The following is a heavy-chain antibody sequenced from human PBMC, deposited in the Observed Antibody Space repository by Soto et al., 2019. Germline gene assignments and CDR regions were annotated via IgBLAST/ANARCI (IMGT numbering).Heavy chain of an antibody. J-gene: IGHJ4*02. CDR1: GGSISSGGYS. Sequence: QLQLQESGSGLVKPSQTLSLTCAVSGGSISSGGYSWSWIRQPPGKGLEWIGYIYHSGSTYYNPSRKSRATIPVDRSKNQFSLKLSSVTAADTAVYYCARAIGWFGELLGGYYFDYWGQGTLVTVSS. V-gene: IGHV4-30-2*01. D-gene: IGHD3-10*01. CDR3: ARAIGWFGELLGGYYFDY. CDR2: IYHSGST.